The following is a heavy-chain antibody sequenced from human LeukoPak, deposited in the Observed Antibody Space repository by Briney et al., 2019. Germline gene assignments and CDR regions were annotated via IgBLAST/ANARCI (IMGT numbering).Heavy chain of an antibody. CDR1: GGSISSGGYY. CDR3: ARDLGYCSGGSCSPGGYFDY. J-gene: IGHJ4*02. Sequence: SETLSLTCTVSGGSISSGGYYWSWIRQHPGKCLEWIGYIYYSGSTYYNPSLKSRVTISVDTSKNQFSLKLSSVTAADTAVYYCARDLGYCSGGSCSPGGYFDYWGQGTLVTVSS. V-gene: IGHV4-31*03. D-gene: IGHD2-15*01. CDR2: IYYSGST.